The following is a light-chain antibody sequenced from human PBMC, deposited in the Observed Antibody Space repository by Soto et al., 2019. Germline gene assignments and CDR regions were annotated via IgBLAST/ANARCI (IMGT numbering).Light chain of an antibody. V-gene: IGLV1-40*01. CDR2: GNN. J-gene: IGLJ1*01. Sequence: QSVLTQPTSVAGATGQRVTISCTGSSSNIGAGYDVHWYQQLPGTAPKLLIYGNNNRPSGVPDRFSGSKSGTSASLAITGLQAEDEADYYCQSYDSSLISYVFGTGTKLTV. CDR3: QSYDSSLISYV. CDR1: SSNIGAGYD.